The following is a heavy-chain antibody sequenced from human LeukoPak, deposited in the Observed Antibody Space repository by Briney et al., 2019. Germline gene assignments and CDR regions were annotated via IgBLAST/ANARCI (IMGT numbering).Heavy chain of an antibody. J-gene: IGHJ4*02. CDR2: IYYSGNT. CDR1: GGSISSYY. V-gene: IGHV4-59*01. Sequence: SETLSLTCTVSGGSISSYYWSWIRQPPGKGLEWIGYIYYSGNTNYNPSLKSRVTISVDTSKNQFSLKLSSVTAADTAVYYCARLSGVVAAKFDYWGQGTLVTVSS. D-gene: IGHD2-15*01. CDR3: ARLSGVVAAKFDY.